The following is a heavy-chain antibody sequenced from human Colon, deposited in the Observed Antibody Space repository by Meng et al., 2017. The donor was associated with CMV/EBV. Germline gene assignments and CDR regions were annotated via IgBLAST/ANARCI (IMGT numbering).Heavy chain of an antibody. J-gene: IGHJ4*02. Sequence: SETLSLTCTVSGGSISSYYWSWIRQPPGKGLEWIGYIYYSGRTNYNPSLKSRVTISVDTSKNQFSLKLSSVTAADTAVYYCARGEAAPYYFDYWGQGTLVTVSS. CDR1: GGSISSYY. V-gene: IGHV4-59*01. CDR2: IYYSGRT. D-gene: IGHD6-13*01. CDR3: ARGEAAPYYFDY.